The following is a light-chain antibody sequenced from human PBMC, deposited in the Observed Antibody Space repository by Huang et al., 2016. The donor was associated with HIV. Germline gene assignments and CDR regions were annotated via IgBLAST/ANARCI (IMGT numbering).Light chain of an antibody. V-gene: IGKV1-33*01. J-gene: IGKJ2*01. CDR3: QQYHNLPYT. CDR2: DSF. Sequence: DIQMTQSPFSLSASVGDIVTITCQGSQDIGNYLNWYRQKPGRAIELLIYDSFNLETGFPSRFSESGAGADCTCTISSLQPEDSATYYCQQYHNLPYTFGQGTKLEIK. CDR1: QDIGNY.